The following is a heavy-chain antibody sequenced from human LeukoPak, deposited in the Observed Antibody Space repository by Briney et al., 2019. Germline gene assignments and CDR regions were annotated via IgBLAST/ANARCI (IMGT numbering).Heavy chain of an antibody. CDR3: AKDGYFHDSSGYSYLDS. D-gene: IGHD3-22*01. V-gene: IGHV3-23*01. Sequence: PGGSLRLSCAASGFTFNNFPMSWVRQVPGKGLEWVSSISGSGGTAYYAGSVRGRFTISRDNAKKTLFLHMRSLRAEDTALYYCAKDGYFHDSSGYSYLDSWGQGILVSVSS. CDR1: GFTFNNFP. J-gene: IGHJ4*02. CDR2: ISGSGGTA.